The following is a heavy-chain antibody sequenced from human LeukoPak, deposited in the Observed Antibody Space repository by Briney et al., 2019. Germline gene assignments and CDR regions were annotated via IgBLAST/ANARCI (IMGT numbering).Heavy chain of an antibody. CDR2: IYTSGST. J-gene: IGHJ6*02. CDR3: ARKRWPNYGLDV. Sequence: SETLSLTCTVSGGSISSGSYFWSWIRQPAGKGLEWIGRIYTSGSTTYNPSLRSRVTISLNDSKNQISLKLSSVTAADTAVYYYARKRWPNYGLDVWGQGTTVTVSS. V-gene: IGHV4-61*02. CDR1: GGSISSGSYF. D-gene: IGHD4-23*01.